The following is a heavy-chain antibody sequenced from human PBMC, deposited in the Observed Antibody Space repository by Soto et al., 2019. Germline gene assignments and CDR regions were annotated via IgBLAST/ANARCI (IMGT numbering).Heavy chain of an antibody. CDR1: GFAFSAYG. J-gene: IGHJ6*02. CDR3: AKEKVRLGPIPMYAIDL. Sequence: GGSLRLTCAATGFAFSAYGMHWVRQATGKGREWVAAISYDGNEKYYADSLQGRFTISRDNSKNALYLQVNSLRGEDTADYYXAKEKVRLGPIPMYAIDLWSQGTTVTVS. D-gene: IGHD2-21*01. V-gene: IGHV3-30*18. CDR2: ISYDGNEK.